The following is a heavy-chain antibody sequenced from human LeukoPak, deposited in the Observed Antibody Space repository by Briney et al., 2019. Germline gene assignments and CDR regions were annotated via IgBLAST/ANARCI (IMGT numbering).Heavy chain of an antibody. Sequence: GGSLRLSCAASGFTFSSNAMHWVRQAPGKRLEWVAVISYDGSNKYYADSVKGRFTISRDNSKNTLYLQMNSLRVEDTAVYYCAREGGSSYFDYWGQGTLVTVSS. J-gene: IGHJ4*02. V-gene: IGHV3-30-3*01. CDR2: ISYDGSNK. CDR3: AREGGSSYFDY. D-gene: IGHD1-26*01. CDR1: GFTFSSNA.